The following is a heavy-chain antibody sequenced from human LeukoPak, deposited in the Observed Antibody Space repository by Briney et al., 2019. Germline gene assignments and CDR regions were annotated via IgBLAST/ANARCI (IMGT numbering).Heavy chain of an antibody. CDR2: IKQDGSEK. D-gene: IGHD2-2*01. CDR1: GFTFSSYW. Sequence: PGGSLRLSCAASGFTFSSYWMSWVRQAPGKGLEWVANIKQDGSEKYYVDSVKGRFTISRDNAKNSLYLQMNSLRAEDTAVYYCARDDCSSTSCFLYYYYYGMYVWGQGTTVTVSS. CDR3: ARDDCSSTSCFLYYYYYGMYV. V-gene: IGHV3-7*01. J-gene: IGHJ6*02.